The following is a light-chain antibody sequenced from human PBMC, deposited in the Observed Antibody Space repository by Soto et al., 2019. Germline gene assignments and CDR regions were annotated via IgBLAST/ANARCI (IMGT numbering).Light chain of an antibody. V-gene: IGKV3-20*01. CDR1: QSVSSSS. CDR3: QQYGRSPPVT. Sequence: EIVLTQSPGTLSLSPGERATLSCRASQSVSSSSLAWYQQKPGQAPRLLIYGASSRATGIPDRFSGSGSGTDFPLTISRLEPDDFAVYYCQQYGRSPPVTFGQGTRLEI. J-gene: IGKJ5*01. CDR2: GAS.